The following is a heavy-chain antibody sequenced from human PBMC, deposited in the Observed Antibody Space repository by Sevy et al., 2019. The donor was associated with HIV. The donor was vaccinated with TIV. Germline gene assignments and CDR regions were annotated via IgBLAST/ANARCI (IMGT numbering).Heavy chain of an antibody. J-gene: IGHJ6*02. CDR2: ISSSGSTI. Sequence: GGSLRLSCAASGFTFSDYYMSWIRQAPGKGLEWVSYISSSGSTIYDADSVKGRFTISRDNAKNSLYLQMNSLRAEDTAVYYCARDLKYYYDSSGYYPAYYYYGMDVWGQGTTVTVSS. CDR1: GFTFSDYY. CDR3: ARDLKYYYDSSGYYPAYYYYGMDV. D-gene: IGHD3-22*01. V-gene: IGHV3-11*01.